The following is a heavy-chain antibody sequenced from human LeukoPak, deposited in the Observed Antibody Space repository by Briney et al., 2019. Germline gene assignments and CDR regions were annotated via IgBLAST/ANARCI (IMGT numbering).Heavy chain of an antibody. Sequence: GGSLRLSCAASGFTFSSYGMHWVRQAPGKGLEWVAFIRYDGSNKYYADSVKGRFTISRDNSKNTLYLQMNSLRAEDTAVYYCAKDFVGYCSSTSCRGLDYWGQGTLVTVSS. CDR2: IRYDGSNK. J-gene: IGHJ4*02. CDR1: GFTFSSYG. D-gene: IGHD2-2*01. CDR3: AKDFVGYCSSTSCRGLDY. V-gene: IGHV3-30*02.